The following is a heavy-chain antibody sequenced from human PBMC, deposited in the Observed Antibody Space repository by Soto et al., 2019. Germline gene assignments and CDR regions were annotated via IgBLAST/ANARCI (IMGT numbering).Heavy chain of an antibody. J-gene: IGHJ3*02. CDR3: AAAEETKLRFGSGAFDI. CDR1: GFTFTSSA. V-gene: IGHV1-58*01. CDR2: IVVGSGNT. Sequence: GASVKVSCKASGFTFTSSAVQWVRQARGQRLEWIGWIVVGSGNTNYAQKFQERVTITRDMSTSTAYMELSSLRSEDTAVYYCAAAEETKLRFGSGAFDIWGQGTMVTVSS. D-gene: IGHD3-3*01.